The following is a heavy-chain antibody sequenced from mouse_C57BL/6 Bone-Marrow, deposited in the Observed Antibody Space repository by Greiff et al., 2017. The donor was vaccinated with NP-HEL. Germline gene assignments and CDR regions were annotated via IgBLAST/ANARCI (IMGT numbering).Heavy chain of an antibody. CDR1: GFTFTDDY. D-gene: IGHD1-1*01. CDR2: IDPETGDT. CDR3: THYGSSPYWYFDV. V-gene: IGHV14-4*01. Sequence: VQLQQSGAELVRPGASVKLSCTASGFTFTDDYMHWVKQRPEQGLEWIGLIDPETGDTGYASKFQGKATFTADTSSNTAYLRLSSLTSEDTAVYYCTHYGSSPYWYFDVWGTGTTVTVSA. J-gene: IGHJ1*03.